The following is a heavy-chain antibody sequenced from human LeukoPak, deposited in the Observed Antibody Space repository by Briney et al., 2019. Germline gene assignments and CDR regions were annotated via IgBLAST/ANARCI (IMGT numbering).Heavy chain of an antibody. J-gene: IGHJ4*02. D-gene: IGHD5-18*01. CDR2: IYYSGST. V-gene: IGHV4-39*07. CDR3: ARELYSYGYPPDY. Sequence: SETLSLTCTVSGGSISSSSYYWGWIRQPPGKGLEWIGSIYYSGSTYYNPSLKSRVTISVDTSKNQFSLKLSSVTAADTAVYYCARELYSYGYPPDYWGQGTLVTVSS. CDR1: GGSISSSSYY.